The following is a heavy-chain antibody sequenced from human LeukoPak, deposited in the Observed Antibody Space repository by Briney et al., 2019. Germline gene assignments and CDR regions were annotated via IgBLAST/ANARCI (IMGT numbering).Heavy chain of an antibody. D-gene: IGHD6-19*01. CDR3: ARSDGWY. CDR2: ISYDGSNK. J-gene: IGHJ4*02. Sequence: GGSLRLSCAASGFTFSSYAMHWVRQAPGKGLEWVAVISYDGSNKYYADSVKGRFTISRDNSKNTLYLQMNSLRAEDTAVCYCARSDGWYWGQGTLVTVSS. CDR1: GFTFSSYA. V-gene: IGHV3-30*04.